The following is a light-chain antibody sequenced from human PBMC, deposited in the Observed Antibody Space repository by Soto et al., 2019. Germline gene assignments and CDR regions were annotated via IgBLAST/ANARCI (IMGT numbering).Light chain of an antibody. Sequence: QSALTQPASVSGSPGQSITISCTGTSSDVGGYNYVSWYQQHPDKAPKLMIFDVSNRPSGVSNRFSGSKSGNTASLTISGLQAEDKADYYCSSYTSSSTLVFGGGTQLTVL. CDR3: SSYTSSSTLV. CDR2: DVS. J-gene: IGLJ2*01. CDR1: SSDVGGYNY. V-gene: IGLV2-14*01.